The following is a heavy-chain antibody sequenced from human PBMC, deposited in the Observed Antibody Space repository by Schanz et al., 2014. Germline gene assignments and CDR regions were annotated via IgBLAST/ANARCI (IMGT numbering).Heavy chain of an antibody. CDR3: AKYRGYYRVSGSYRELEY. Sequence: EVQLVESGGGLVQPGGSLKLSCAASGLIFSNYVMSWVRQAPGKGLEWVSTIGTSGGTNYAESVKGRFTISRDNSKSTLYVEMNSLRPEDTAVYYCAKYRGYYRVSGSYRELEYWGQGTLVTVSS. V-gene: IGHV3-23*04. D-gene: IGHD3-10*01. CDR2: IGTSGGT. J-gene: IGHJ4*02. CDR1: GLIFSNYV.